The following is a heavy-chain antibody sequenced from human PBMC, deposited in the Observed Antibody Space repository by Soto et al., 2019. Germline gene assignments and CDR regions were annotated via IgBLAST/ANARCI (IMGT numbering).Heavy chain of an antibody. CDR2: IYHSGST. CDR3: ARDVVVTAIPDAFDI. CDR1: GYSISSGYY. J-gene: IGHJ3*02. V-gene: IGHV4-38-2*02. D-gene: IGHD2-21*02. Sequence: SETLSPTCTVSGYSISSGYYWGWIRQPPGKGLEWIGSIYHSGSTYYNPSLKSRVTISVDTSKNQFSLKLSSVTAADTAVYYCARDVVVTAIPDAFDIWGQGTMVTVSS.